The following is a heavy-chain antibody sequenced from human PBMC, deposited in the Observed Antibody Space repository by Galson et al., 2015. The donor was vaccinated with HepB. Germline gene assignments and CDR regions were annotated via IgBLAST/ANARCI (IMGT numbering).Heavy chain of an antibody. Sequence: SLRLSCAASGFTFSSYSMNWVRQAPGKGLEWVSSISSSSSYIYYADSVKGRFTISRDNAKNSLYLQMNSLRAEDTAVYYCARAAVVVAANTWPYFDYWGQGTLVTVSS. CDR2: ISSSSSYI. D-gene: IGHD2-15*01. CDR1: GFTFSSYS. V-gene: IGHV3-21*01. CDR3: ARAAVVVAANTWPYFDY. J-gene: IGHJ4*02.